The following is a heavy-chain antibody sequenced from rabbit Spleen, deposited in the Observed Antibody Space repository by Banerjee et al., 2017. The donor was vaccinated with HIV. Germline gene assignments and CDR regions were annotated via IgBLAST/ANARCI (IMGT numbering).Heavy chain of an antibody. Sequence: QLKESGGGLVQPGGSLKLSCKASGFTLSSYYMNWVRQAPGKGLEWIGYIDPVFGITYYANWVNGRFSISRENAQNTVFLQMTSLTAADTATYFCARDGTGGSYFALWGQGTLSPS. CDR2: IDPVFGIT. CDR3: ARDGTGGSYFAL. CDR1: GFTLSSYY. J-gene: IGHJ3*01. D-gene: IGHD8-1*01. V-gene: IGHV1S7*01.